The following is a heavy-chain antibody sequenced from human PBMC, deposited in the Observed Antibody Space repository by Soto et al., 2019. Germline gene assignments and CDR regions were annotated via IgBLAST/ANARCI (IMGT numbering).Heavy chain of an antibody. CDR2: IIPIFGRA. CDR3: TRGTGMSHSWYADS. J-gene: IGHJ5*02. Sequence: SVKVSCKASGGILNTYALSWVRQAPGQGLEWMGGIIPIFGRANYAQKFQGSVTITADESTNTTYMELSSLRSDDTAVYYCTRGTGMSHSWYADSWGQGTRVTVSS. CDR1: GGILNTYA. V-gene: IGHV1-69*13. D-gene: IGHD6-13*01.